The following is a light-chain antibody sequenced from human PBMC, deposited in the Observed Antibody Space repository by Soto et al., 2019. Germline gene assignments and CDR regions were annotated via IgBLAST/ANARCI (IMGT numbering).Light chain of an antibody. V-gene: IGKV3-20*01. J-gene: IGKJ5*01. CDR1: PSVTSN. CDR2: DAS. Sequence: IVLSQTPAPLSLSPGERATLCCRASPSVTSNLAWYQQALGQAPRLLIYDASNRAAGIPARFSGSGSGTDFTLTISRLEPEDFAVYYCQQYGSSPITFGQGTRLEI. CDR3: QQYGSSPIT.